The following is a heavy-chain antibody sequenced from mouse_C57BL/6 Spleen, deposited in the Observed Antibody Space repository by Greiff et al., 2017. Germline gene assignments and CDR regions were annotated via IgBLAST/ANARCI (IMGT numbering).Heavy chain of an antibody. Sequence: QVQLQQSGAELVKPGASVKLSCKASGYTFTSYWMHWVKQRPGQGLEWIGMIHPNSGSTNYNEKFKSKATLTVDKSSSTAYMQLSSLTSEDSAVYYCASIYYGNYWFAYWGQGTLVTVSA. V-gene: IGHV1-64*01. CDR3: ASIYYGNYWFAY. J-gene: IGHJ3*01. D-gene: IGHD2-1*01. CDR1: GYTFTSYW. CDR2: IHPNSGST.